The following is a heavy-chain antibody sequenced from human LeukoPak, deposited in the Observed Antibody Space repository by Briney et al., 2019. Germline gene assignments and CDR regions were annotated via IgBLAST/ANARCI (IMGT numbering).Heavy chain of an antibody. D-gene: IGHD6-19*01. CDR1: GGSISSYY. V-gene: IGHV4-59*01. J-gene: IGHJ4*02. CDR2: IYYTGST. Sequence: SETLSLTCTVSGGSISSYYWSWIGQPPGKGLEWIGHIYYTGSTNYNPSLKSRVTISVDTSKNQFSLKLSSVTAADTAVYYCARGSGFYGYWGQGTLVTVSS. CDR3: ARGSGFYGY.